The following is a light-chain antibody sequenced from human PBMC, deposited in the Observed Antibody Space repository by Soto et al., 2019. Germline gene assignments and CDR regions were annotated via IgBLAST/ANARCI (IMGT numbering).Light chain of an antibody. CDR3: NSYAGSNNWV. Sequence: QSALTQPPSASGSPGQSVTISCTGTSSDVGGYNYVSWYQQHPGKAPKLMIYEVSKRPSGVPDRFSGSKSGNTASLTVSGLQAEDEADYYCNSYAGSNNWVFGGGIKLTV. CDR1: SSDVGGYNY. CDR2: EVS. J-gene: IGLJ3*02. V-gene: IGLV2-8*01.